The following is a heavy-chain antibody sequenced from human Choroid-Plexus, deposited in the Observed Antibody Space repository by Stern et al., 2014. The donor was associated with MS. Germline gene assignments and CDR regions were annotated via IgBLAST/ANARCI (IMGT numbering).Heavy chain of an antibody. CDR1: GFTFSNFG. D-gene: IGHD2-15*01. J-gene: IGHJ4*02. CDR3: AKDRQWSTYFFDY. Sequence: VQLVESGGGVAQPGRPLILSCAASGFTFSNFGMHWVRQAPGKGLEWVALISYDGSDKYYADSVKGRFTIFRDNSKNTLYMHMNSLRAEDTAVYYCAKDRQWSTYFFDYWGQGSLVNVSS. V-gene: IGHV3-30*18. CDR2: ISYDGSDK.